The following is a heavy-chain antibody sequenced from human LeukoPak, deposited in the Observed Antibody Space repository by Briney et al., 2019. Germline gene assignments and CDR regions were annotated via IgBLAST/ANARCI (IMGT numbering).Heavy chain of an antibody. CDR1: GGSLSCHY. J-gene: IGHJ3*01. D-gene: IGHD3-22*01. CDR3: ASLLDNDISGAPDTFDV. CDR2: VSYTMRT. V-gene: IGHV4-59*11. Sequence: SETLSLTCTVSGGSLSCHYWSCLPHPPGKTLEWIVYVSYTMRTKYNPSIQSRVTISIDTSKRQFSMKLSSVSSADTAVYSRASLLDNDISGAPDTFDVWG.